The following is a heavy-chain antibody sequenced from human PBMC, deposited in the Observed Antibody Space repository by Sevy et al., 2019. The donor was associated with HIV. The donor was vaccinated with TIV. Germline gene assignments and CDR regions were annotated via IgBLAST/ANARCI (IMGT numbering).Heavy chain of an antibody. J-gene: IGHJ4*02. CDR1: GFTFSSYG. D-gene: IGHD2-2*01. CDR3: AKDHCSSTSCYGYYFDY. Sequence: GSLRLSCAASGFTFSSYGMHWVRQAPGKGLEWVAFIRYDGSNKYYADSVKGRFTISRDNSKNTLYLQMNSLRAEDTAVYYCAKDHCSSTSCYGYYFDYWGQGTLVTVSS. CDR2: IRYDGSNK. V-gene: IGHV3-30*02.